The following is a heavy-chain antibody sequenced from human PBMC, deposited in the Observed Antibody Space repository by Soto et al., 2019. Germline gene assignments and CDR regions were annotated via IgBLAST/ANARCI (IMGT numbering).Heavy chain of an antibody. D-gene: IGHD1-26*01. CDR1: GGTFSSYA. V-gene: IGHV1-69*13. CDR2: IIPIFGTA. Sequence: ASVKVSCKASGGTFSSYAISWVRQAPGQGLEWMGGIIPIFGTANYAQKFQGRVTITADESTSTAYMELSSLRSEDTAVYYCARDHAVGATLPSYFDYWGQGTLVTVSS. CDR3: ARDHAVGATLPSYFDY. J-gene: IGHJ4*02.